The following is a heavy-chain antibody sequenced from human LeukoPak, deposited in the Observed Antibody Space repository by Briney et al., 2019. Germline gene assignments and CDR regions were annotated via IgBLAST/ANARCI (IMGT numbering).Heavy chain of an antibody. Sequence: SETLSLTCTVSGGSISFYYWSWIRQIPGKGLEWIGYIHDSGSTNYNPSLKSRVTMSVDTSKNQFSLKLRSVTAADTAVYYCARDRIDYGGNEAGFDYWGQGALVTASS. CDR3: ARDRIDYGGNEAGFDY. J-gene: IGHJ4*02. CDR2: IHDSGST. V-gene: IGHV4-59*12. CDR1: GGSISFYY. D-gene: IGHD4-23*01.